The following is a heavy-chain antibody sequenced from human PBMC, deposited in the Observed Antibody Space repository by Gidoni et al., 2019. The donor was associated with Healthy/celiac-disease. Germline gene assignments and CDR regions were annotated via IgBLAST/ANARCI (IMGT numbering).Heavy chain of an antibody. CDR2: LRSKANSYAP. J-gene: IGHJ5*02. CDR1: GDNFSGSA. D-gene: IGHD2-8*01. Sequence: EVQMVEYGGGLRQPGGSRQIACADSGDNFSGSAMHWVRQASGKGLEWVGRLRSKANSYAPASSASVKGRFPISRDDSKTTAYLQMHRLNTEDTALYSCTIPFMLYGNWFDPCGQGTLFTVSS. CDR3: TIPFMLYGNWFDP. V-gene: IGHV3-73*02.